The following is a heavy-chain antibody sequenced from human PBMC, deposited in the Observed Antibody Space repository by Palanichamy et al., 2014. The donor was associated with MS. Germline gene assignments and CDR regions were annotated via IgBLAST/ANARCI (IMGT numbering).Heavy chain of an antibody. J-gene: IGHJ6*02. CDR3: ARATYYYDSSGYSNYYYGMDV. Sequence: QVQLQESGPGLVKPSETLSLTCTVSGGSISSYYWSWIRQPPGKGLEWIGYIYYSGSTNYNPSLKSRVTISVDTSKNQFSLKLSSVTAADTAVYYCARATYYYDSSGYSNYYYGMDVWGQGTTVTVSS. D-gene: IGHD3-22*01. CDR1: GGSISSYY. CDR2: IYYSGST. V-gene: IGHV4-59*01.